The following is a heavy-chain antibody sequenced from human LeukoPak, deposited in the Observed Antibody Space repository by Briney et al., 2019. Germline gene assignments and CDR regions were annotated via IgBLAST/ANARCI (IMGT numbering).Heavy chain of an antibody. CDR3: ARRLGYDRLYYFDY. D-gene: IGHD5-12*01. CDR1: GYSFTSYW. V-gene: IGHV5-51*01. CDR2: IYPDDSDT. Sequence: GESLQISCKGSGYSFTSYWLGWVRQLPGKGLEWMGIIYPDDSDTRHSPSFQGQVTISADKSISTAYLQWSSLKASDSAMYYCARRLGYDRLYYFDYWGQGTLVTVSS. J-gene: IGHJ4*02.